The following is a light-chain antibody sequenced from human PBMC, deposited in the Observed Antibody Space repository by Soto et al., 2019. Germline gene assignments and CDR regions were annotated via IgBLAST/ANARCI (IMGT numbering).Light chain of an antibody. Sequence: SALTQPPFASGSPGQSVTISCTRTSSDVGGYDFVSWYQQHPGKAPKLMIHEVSKRPSGVPDRFSGSKSGNTASLTVSGLQAEDEADYYCSSYAGSNNYVFGTGTKVTVL. CDR3: SSYAGSNNYV. CDR2: EVS. J-gene: IGLJ1*01. V-gene: IGLV2-8*01. CDR1: SSDVGGYDF.